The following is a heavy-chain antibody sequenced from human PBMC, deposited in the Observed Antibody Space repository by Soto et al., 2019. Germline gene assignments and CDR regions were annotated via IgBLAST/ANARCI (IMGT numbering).Heavy chain of an antibody. Sequence: QLQLQESGPGLVKPSETLSLTCTVSGGSISSSSYYWGWIRQPPGKGLEWIGSIYYSGSTYYNPSLKSRVTISVHTSKNQFSLKLSSVTAADTAVYYCARTSYYARDLDYWGQGTLVTVSS. CDR3: ARTSYYARDLDY. V-gene: IGHV4-39*01. CDR2: IYYSGST. J-gene: IGHJ4*02. D-gene: IGHD3-10*01. CDR1: GGSISSSSYY.